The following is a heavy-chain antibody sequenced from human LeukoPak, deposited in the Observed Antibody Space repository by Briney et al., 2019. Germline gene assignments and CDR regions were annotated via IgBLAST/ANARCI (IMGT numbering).Heavy chain of an antibody. CDR2: INPSGGST. Sequence: PWASVKVSCKASGYTFTSYYMHWVRQAPGQGLEWMGIINPSGGSTSYAQKFQGRVTITADESTSTAYMELSSLRSEDTAVYYCARSGSGSYFYFDYWGQGTLVTVSS. D-gene: IGHD3-10*01. CDR3: ARSGSGSYFYFDY. V-gene: IGHV1-46*01. CDR1: GYTFTSYY. J-gene: IGHJ4*02.